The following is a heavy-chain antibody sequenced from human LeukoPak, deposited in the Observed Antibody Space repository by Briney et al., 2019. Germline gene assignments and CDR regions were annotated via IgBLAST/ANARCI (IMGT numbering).Heavy chain of an antibody. CDR3: ARDLGWELDYGPGAFDI. D-gene: IGHD1-26*01. CDR2: ISSSSSYI. V-gene: IGHV3-21*01. Sequence: GGSLRLSCAASGFTFSSYSMNWVRQAPGKGLEWVSSISSSSSYIYYADSVKGRFTISRDNAKNSLYLQMNSLRAEDTAVYYCARDLGWELDYGPGAFDIWGQGTMVTVSS. CDR1: GFTFSSYS. J-gene: IGHJ3*02.